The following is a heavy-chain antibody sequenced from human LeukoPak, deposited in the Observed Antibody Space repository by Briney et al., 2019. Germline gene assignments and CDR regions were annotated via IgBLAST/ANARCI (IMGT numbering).Heavy chain of an antibody. J-gene: IGHJ3*02. Sequence: GASVTVSCTASGYTFISYAMNWVRQAPGQGLEWMGWINTNTANPTYAQGFTGRFVFSLHTSVSTADLQTSSLKAEDTVVYYCARSHGPQWAFDIWGQGTAVTVSS. D-gene: IGHD6-19*01. V-gene: IGHV7-4-1*02. CDR1: GYTFISYA. CDR3: ARSHGPQWAFDI. CDR2: INTNTANP.